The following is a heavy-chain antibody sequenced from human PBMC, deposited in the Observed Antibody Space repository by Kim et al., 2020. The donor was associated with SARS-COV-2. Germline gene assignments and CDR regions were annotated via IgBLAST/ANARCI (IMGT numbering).Heavy chain of an antibody. J-gene: IGHJ6*02. CDR2: IIPIFGTA. D-gene: IGHD3-9*01. CDR3: ARPRASLPPSLRYFQSYYYYYGMDV. CDR1: GGTFSSYA. Sequence: SVKVSCKASGGTFSSYAISWVRQAPGQGLEWMGGIIPIFGTANYAQKFQGRVTITADESTSTAYMELSSLRSEDTAVYYCARPRASLPPSLRYFQSYYYYYGMDVWGQGTTVTVSS. V-gene: IGHV1-69*13.